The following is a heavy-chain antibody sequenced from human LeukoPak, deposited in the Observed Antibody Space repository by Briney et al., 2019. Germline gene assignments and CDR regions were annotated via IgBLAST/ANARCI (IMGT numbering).Heavy chain of an antibody. CDR3: ARGGGNFQD. Sequence: SETLSLTCTLSGRSLGSYYWTWIRQPPGKGLEWIGYIYYSGSTNYNPSLKSRVTISVDTSKNQFSLKLSSVTAADTAVYYCARGGGNFQDWGQGTLVTVSS. D-gene: IGHD3-16*01. CDR2: IYYSGST. V-gene: IGHV4-59*01. J-gene: IGHJ1*01. CDR1: GRSLGSYY.